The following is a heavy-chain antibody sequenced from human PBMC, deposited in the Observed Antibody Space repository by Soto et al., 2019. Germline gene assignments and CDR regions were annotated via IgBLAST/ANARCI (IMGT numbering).Heavy chain of an antibody. D-gene: IGHD2-21*01. CDR3: ARGGAYCSGDCYPGYLDY. J-gene: IGHJ4*02. CDR1: GGSFSGYY. CDR2: INHSGST. V-gene: IGHV4-34*01. Sequence: QVQLQQWGAGLLKPSETLSLTCAVYGGSFSGYYWSWIRQPQGKGLEWIGEINHSGSTNYNPSLKSRVTISLDTYKNQFSLKLISVTASDTAVYYCARGGAYCSGDCYPGYLDYWGQGTLVTVSS.